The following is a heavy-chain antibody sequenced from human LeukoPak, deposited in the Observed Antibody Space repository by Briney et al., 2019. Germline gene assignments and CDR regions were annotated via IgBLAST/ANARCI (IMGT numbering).Heavy chain of an antibody. CDR2: IYHSGST. J-gene: IGHJ6*03. Sequence: SETLSLTCAASGYSISSGYYWGWIRQPPGKGLEWIGSIYHSGSTYYNPSLKSRVTISVDTSKNQFSLKLSSVTAADTAVYYCAITIFGVVPEPYYYMDVWGKGTTVTVSS. CDR1: GYSISSGYY. V-gene: IGHV4-38-2*01. CDR3: AITIFGVVPEPYYYMDV. D-gene: IGHD3-3*01.